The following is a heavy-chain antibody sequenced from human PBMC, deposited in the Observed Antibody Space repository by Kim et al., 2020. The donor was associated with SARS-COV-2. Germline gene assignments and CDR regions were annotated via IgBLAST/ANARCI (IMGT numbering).Heavy chain of an antibody. CDR1: GFAFTAYA. CDR2: ISGHGDTI. D-gene: IGHD4-17*01. Sequence: GGSLRLSCAASGFAFTAYAMTWVRQAPGKGLEWVSTISGHGDTIYYGDSVRGRFTVSRDNPKNTVSLLMNSLTNEDTAVYYCARSPVPTGLYFDYWGRGTLGTVSS. J-gene: IGHJ4*02. V-gene: IGHV3-23*01. CDR3: ARSPVPTGLYFDY.